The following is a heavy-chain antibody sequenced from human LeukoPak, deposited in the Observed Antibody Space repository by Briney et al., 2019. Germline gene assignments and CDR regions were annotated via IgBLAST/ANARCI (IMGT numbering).Heavy chain of an antibody. D-gene: IGHD4-23*01. CDR3: AKELIDYGGWQAWFDP. CDR2: ISGSGGST. Sequence: PGESLRLSCAASGFTFSSHAMSWDRQAPGKGLEWVSAISGSGGSTYYADSVKGRFTISRDNSKNTLYLQMNSLRAEDTAVYYCAKELIDYGGWQAWFDPWGQGTLVTVSS. V-gene: IGHV3-23*01. CDR1: GFTFSSHA. J-gene: IGHJ5*02.